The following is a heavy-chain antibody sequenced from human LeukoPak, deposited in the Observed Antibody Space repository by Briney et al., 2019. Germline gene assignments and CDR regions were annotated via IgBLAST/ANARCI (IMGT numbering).Heavy chain of an antibody. J-gene: IGHJ3*02. V-gene: IGHV5-51*01. CDR2: IYPGDSDT. CDR3: ARRLYYYDSSGYSNAFDI. Sequence: ESLKISCKGSGYSFTSYLIGWVRQMPGKSLEWMGIIYPGDSDTRYSPSFQGQVTISADKSISTAYLQWSSLKASDTAMYYCARRLYYYDSSGYSNAFDIWGQGTMVTVSS. D-gene: IGHD3-22*01. CDR1: GYSFTSYL.